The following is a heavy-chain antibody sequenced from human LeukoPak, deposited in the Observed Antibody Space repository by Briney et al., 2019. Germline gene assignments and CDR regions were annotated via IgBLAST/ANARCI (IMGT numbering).Heavy chain of an antibody. J-gene: IGHJ4*02. CDR1: GFTFSSYW. V-gene: IGHV3-7*01. Sequence: GGSLRLSCAASGFTFSSYWMSWVRQAPGKGLEWVANIKQDGSEKYYVDSVKGRFTISRDNAKNSLYLQMNSLRAEDTAVYYCARVMDYYDSSGYYHNDYWGQGTLVTVSS. CDR2: IKQDGSEK. D-gene: IGHD3-22*01. CDR3: ARVMDYYDSSGYYHNDY.